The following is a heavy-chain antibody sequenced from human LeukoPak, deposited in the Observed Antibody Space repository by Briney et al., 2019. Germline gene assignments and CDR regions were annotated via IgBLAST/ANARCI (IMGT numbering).Heavy chain of an antibody. CDR3: AKGGGYAAQYYYYYLDV. CDR2: IYSGGST. D-gene: IGHD5-12*01. Sequence: GGSLRLSCAASGFTVSSNYMSWVRQAPGKGLEWVSVIYSGGSTYYADAVKGRFTISRAKSKNTVYLQMNKLRAADTVVYYCAKGGGYAAQYYYYYLDVWGKGTTVTTSS. J-gene: IGHJ6*03. CDR1: GFTVSSNY. V-gene: IGHV3-53*01.